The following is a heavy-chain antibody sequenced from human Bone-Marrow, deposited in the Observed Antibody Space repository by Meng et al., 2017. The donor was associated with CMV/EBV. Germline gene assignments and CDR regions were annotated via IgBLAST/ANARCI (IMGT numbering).Heavy chain of an antibody. CDR2: IWYDGSNK. CDR1: FTFSCSG. Sequence: FTFSCSGMHRGRQDPGKGLEWVAVIWYDGSNKYYADSVKGRFTISRDNSKNTLYLQMNSLRAEDTAVYYCAKDRLPGHYYDSSGIDYWGQGTLVTVSS. D-gene: IGHD3-22*01. CDR3: AKDRLPGHYYDSSGIDY. V-gene: IGHV3-33*06. J-gene: IGHJ4*02.